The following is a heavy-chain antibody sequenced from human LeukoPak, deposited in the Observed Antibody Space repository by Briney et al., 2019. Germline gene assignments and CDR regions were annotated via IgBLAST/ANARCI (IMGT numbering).Heavy chain of an antibody. J-gene: IGHJ4*02. CDR2: ISGSGGST. D-gene: IGHD1-7*01. Sequence: GGSLRLSCAASGFTFSSYAMSWVRQAPGKGLEWVSAISGSGGSTYYEDSVKGRFTISRDNSKNTVYLQMNSLRPEDTAVYYCAKEVFRNYLFDYWGQGTLVTVSS. CDR1: GFTFSSYA. V-gene: IGHV3-23*01. CDR3: AKEVFRNYLFDY.